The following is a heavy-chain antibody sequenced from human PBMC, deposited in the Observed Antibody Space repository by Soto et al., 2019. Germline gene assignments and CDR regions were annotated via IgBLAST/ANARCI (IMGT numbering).Heavy chain of an antibody. Sequence: GESLKISCKGSGYRFTSYWIGWVRQMPGKGLEWVGIIYPGDSDARYSPSFQGQVTISVDKSKNQFSLQLSSVTAADTAVYYCARISGNWNYYYYYYGMDVWGQGTTVAVSS. J-gene: IGHJ6*02. CDR2: IYPGDSDA. V-gene: IGHV5-51*01. D-gene: IGHD1-7*01. CDR3: ARISGNWNYYYYYYGMDV. CDR1: GYRFTSYW.